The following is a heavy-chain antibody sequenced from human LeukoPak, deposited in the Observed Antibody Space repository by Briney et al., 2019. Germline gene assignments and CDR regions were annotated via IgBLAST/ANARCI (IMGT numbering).Heavy chain of an antibody. CDR3: ATDYRLTGYSSGWYGQYNWFDP. Sequence: ASVKVSCKVSGYTLTELSMHWVRQAPGKGLEWMGGFNPEDGETIYAQKFQGRVTMTEDTSTDTAYMELSSLRSEGTAVYYCATDYRLTGYSSGWYGQYNWFDPWGQGTLVTVSS. CDR1: GYTLTELS. D-gene: IGHD6-19*01. J-gene: IGHJ5*02. V-gene: IGHV1-24*01. CDR2: FNPEDGET.